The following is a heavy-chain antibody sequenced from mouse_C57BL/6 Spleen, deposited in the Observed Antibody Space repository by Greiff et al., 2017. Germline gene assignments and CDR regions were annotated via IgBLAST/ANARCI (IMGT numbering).Heavy chain of an antibody. Sequence: EVKVEESGEGLVKPGGSLKLSCAASGFTFSSYAMSWVRQTPEKRLEWVAYISSGGDYIYYADTVKGRFTISRDNARNTLYLQMSSLKSEDTAMYYCTRDRPNAMDYWGQGTSVTVSS. CDR3: TRDRPNAMDY. V-gene: IGHV5-9-1*02. CDR1: GFTFSSYA. CDR2: ISSGGDYI. J-gene: IGHJ4*01.